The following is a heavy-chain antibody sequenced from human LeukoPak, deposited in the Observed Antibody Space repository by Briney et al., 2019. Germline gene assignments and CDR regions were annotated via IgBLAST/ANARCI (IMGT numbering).Heavy chain of an antibody. CDR1: GFTFSSYG. D-gene: IGHD4-17*01. CDR2: IWYDGSNK. J-gene: IGHJ6*02. V-gene: IGHV3-33*01. Sequence: PGRSLRLSCAASGFTFSSYGMHWVRQAPGKGLEWVAVIWYDGSNKYYADSVKGRFTISRDNSKNTLYLQMNSLRAEDTAVYYCAREYAVTSTFDYYYYGMDVWGQGTTVTVSS. CDR3: AREYAVTSTFDYYYYGMDV.